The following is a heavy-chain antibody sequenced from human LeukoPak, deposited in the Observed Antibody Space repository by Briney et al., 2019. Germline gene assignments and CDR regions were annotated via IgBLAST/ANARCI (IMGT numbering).Heavy chain of an antibody. CDR2: INSDASST. CDR1: GFTFSSYW. CDR3: TRDLSPAHY. D-gene: IGHD2/OR15-2a*01. Sequence: GGSLRLSCAASGFTFSSYWMHWVRQAPGKGLVWVSRINSDASSTTYADSVKGRFTISRDNARNTLYLQTNSLRAEDTGVYYCTRDLSPAHYWGQGTLVTVSS. V-gene: IGHV3-74*01. J-gene: IGHJ4*02.